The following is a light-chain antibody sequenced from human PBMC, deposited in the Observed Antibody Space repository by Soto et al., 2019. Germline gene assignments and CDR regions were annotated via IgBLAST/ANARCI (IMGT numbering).Light chain of an antibody. V-gene: IGKV3-20*01. Sequence: EIVLTQSPGTLSLSTGERATLSCRASQSVSNNYLAGYQQKPGQAPRLLIYGDSNRDTGIPDRFSGSGSGAAYTLIISRLAPADLAGYYCQEYGSAGTFGQGTKVEIK. CDR1: QSVSNNY. J-gene: IGKJ1*01. CDR2: GDS. CDR3: QEYGSAGT.